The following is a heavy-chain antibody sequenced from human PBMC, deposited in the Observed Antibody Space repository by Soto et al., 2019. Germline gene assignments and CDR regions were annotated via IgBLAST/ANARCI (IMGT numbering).Heavy chain of an antibody. Sequence: QVQLVESGGGVVQPGRSLRLSCAASGFTFSSYGMHWVRQAPGKGLEWVAVIWYDGSNKYYADSVKGQFTISRDNSKNTLYLQMNSLRAEDTAVYYCARDQAKTERWLRLFDYWGQGTLVTVSS. CDR3: ARDQAKTERWLRLFDY. CDR1: GFTFSSYG. D-gene: IGHD5-12*01. CDR2: IWYDGSNK. V-gene: IGHV3-33*01. J-gene: IGHJ4*02.